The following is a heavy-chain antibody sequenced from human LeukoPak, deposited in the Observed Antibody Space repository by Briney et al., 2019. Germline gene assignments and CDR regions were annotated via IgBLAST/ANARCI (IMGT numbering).Heavy chain of an antibody. CDR2: ISGTSGRT. Sequence: QTGGSLRLSCAASGFTFSSYGISWVRQAPGKGLEWVSHISGTSGRTYYADSVKGRFTISRDNSKSTLYLQMNSLRAEDTAVYYCARDHFAVPGTLDYWGQGTLVTVSS. V-gene: IGHV3-23*01. CDR3: ARDHFAVPGTLDY. J-gene: IGHJ4*02. CDR1: GFTFSSYG. D-gene: IGHD6-19*01.